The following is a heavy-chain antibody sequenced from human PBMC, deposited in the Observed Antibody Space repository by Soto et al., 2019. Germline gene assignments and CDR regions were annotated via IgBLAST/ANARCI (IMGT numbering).Heavy chain of an antibody. CDR2: ISYDGSNK. CDR1: GFTFSSYG. V-gene: IGHV3-30*18. J-gene: IGHJ4*02. D-gene: IGHD4-17*01. CDR3: AKGPYGDEYYFDY. Sequence: LRLSCAASGFTFSSYGMHWVRQAPGKGLEWVAVISYDGSNKYYADSVKGRFTISRDNSKNTLYLQMNSLRAEDTAVYYCAKGPYGDEYYFDYWGQGTLVTVSS.